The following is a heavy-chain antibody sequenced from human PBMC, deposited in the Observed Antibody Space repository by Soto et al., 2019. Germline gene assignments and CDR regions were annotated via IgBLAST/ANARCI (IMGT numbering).Heavy chain of an antibody. CDR2: IDWDDDK. V-gene: IGHV2-70*11. Sequence: GPTLVNPTQTLTLTCTFSGFSLSTSGMCVSWIRQPPGKALEWLARIDWDDDKYYSTSLKTRLTISKDTSKNQVVLTMTNMYLVDTATYYCARMFNAIFDYWGQGTLVTVSS. CDR1: GFSLSTSGMC. CDR3: ARMFNAIFDY. J-gene: IGHJ4*02.